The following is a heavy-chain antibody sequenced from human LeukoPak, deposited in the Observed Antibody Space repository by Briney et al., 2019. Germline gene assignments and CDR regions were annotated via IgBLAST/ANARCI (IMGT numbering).Heavy chain of an antibody. Sequence: GGSLRLSCAASGFTFSSYSMNWVRQAPGKGLEWVSYISSSSSTIYYADSVKGRFTISRDNAENSLYLQMNSLRAEGTAVYYCARRSDSSGYSHWGQGTLVTVSS. CDR1: GFTFSSYS. D-gene: IGHD3-22*01. CDR3: ARRSDSSGYSH. CDR2: ISSSSSTI. J-gene: IGHJ4*02. V-gene: IGHV3-48*01.